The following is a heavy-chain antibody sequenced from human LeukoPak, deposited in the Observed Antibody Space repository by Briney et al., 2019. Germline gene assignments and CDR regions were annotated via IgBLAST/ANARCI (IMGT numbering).Heavy chain of an antibody. V-gene: IGHV4-39*01. CDR2: IYYSGST. Sequence: SETLSLTCTVSGGSFSSSSYYWGWIRQPPGKGLEWIGSIYYSGSTYYNPSLKSRVTISVDTSKNQFSLKLSSVTAADTAVYYCASHRRWYSSTEGGYWGQGTLVTVSS. CDR3: ASHRRWYSSTEGGY. D-gene: IGHD6-13*01. J-gene: IGHJ4*02. CDR1: GGSFSSSSYY.